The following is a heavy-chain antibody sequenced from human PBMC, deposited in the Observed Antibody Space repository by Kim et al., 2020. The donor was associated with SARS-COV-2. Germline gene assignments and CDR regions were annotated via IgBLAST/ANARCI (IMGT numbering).Heavy chain of an antibody. J-gene: IGHJ4*02. CDR3: ARALEGYPCDY. D-gene: IGHD3-3*01. Sequence: TSYNPSHQSRVSITVDTSENQFSLKLSAVTAADTAVYYCARALEGYPCDYWGQGTLVTVSS. CDR2: T. V-gene: IGHV4-59*01.